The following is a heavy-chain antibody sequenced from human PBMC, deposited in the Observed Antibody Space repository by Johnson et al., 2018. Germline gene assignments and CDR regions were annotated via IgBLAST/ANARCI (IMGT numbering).Heavy chain of an antibody. J-gene: IGHJ6*03. Sequence: QVQLQESGPGLVKPSETLSLTCTVSGGSISSYYWSWIRQPPGKGLEWIGYIYYSGSTNYNPSLKSRVTISVDTSKNQFSLKLSSVTAADTAVYYCARGYSSVIDYYCYMDVGGKGTTVTGSS. CDR3: ARGYSSVIDYYCYMDV. V-gene: IGHV4-59*01. D-gene: IGHD2-21*01. CDR1: GGSISSYY. CDR2: IYYSGST.